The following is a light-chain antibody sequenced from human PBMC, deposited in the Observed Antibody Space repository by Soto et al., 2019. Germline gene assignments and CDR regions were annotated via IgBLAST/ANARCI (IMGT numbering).Light chain of an antibody. CDR3: QQYNNWPWT. CDR1: QSISDT. CDR2: GAS. Sequence: EIVMTQSPATLSVSPGGRATLSCRASQSISDTLAWYQQKPGQAPRLLIYGASTRAPGFPARFSGSGSGTDFTLTISSLQSEDFAVDYCQQYNNWPWTFGQGTKVDIK. V-gene: IGKV3-15*01. J-gene: IGKJ1*01.